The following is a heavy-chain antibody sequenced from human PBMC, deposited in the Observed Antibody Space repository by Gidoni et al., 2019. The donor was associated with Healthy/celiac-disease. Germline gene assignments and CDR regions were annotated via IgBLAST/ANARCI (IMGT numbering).Heavy chain of an antibody. CDR1: GFTFTSSA. D-gene: IGHD3-10*01. CDR2: IVVGSGNT. J-gene: IGHJ3*02. CDR3: AAEINYGSGSDAFDI. V-gene: IGHV1-58*02. Sequence: QMQLVQSGPEVKKPGTSAKVSCKASGFTFTSSAMQWVRQARGQRLEWIGWIVVGSGNTNYAQKFQERVTITRNMSTSTAYMELSSLRSEDTAVYYCAAEINYGSGSDAFDIWGQGTMVTVSS.